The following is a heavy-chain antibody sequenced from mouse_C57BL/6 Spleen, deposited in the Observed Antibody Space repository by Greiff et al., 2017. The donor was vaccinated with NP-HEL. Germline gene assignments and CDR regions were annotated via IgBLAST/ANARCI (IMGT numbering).Heavy chain of an antibody. J-gene: IGHJ2*01. CDR3: ASIWLRPEYYFDY. CDR1: GYSITSGYY. Sequence: QLQESGPGLVKPSQSLSLTCSVTGYSITSGYYWNWIRQFPGNKLEWMGYISYDGSNNYNPSLKNRISITRDTSKNQFFLKLNSVTTEDTATYYCASIWLRPEYYFDYWGQGTTLTVSS. D-gene: IGHD2-2*01. CDR2: ISYDGSN. V-gene: IGHV3-6*01.